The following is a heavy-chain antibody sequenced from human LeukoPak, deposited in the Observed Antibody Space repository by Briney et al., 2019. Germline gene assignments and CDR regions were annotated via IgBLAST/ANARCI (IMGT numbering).Heavy chain of an antibody. D-gene: IGHD4-23*01. CDR1: GFTFSDYY. CDR3: ARVPTVGDYYFDY. V-gene: IGHV3-11*06. Sequence: PGGSLRLSCAASGFTFSDYYMSWIRQAPGKGLEWVSYISSSSSYTNYADSVKGRFTISRDNAKNSLYLQMNSLRAEDRAVYYCARVPTVGDYYFDYWGQGTLVTVSS. CDR2: ISSSSSYT. J-gene: IGHJ4*02.